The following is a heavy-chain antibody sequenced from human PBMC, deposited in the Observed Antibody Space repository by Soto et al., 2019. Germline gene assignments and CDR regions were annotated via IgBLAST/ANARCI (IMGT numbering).Heavy chain of an antibody. Sequence: SVKVSCKDSGGTFSSYAISCVRQAPGQGLEWMGGIIPIFGTANYAQKFQGRVTITADESTSTAYMELSSLRSEDTAVYYCATRDGYNENYGMDVWGQGTTVTGSS. CDR2: IIPIFGTA. CDR1: GGTFSSYA. CDR3: ATRDGYNENYGMDV. V-gene: IGHV1-69*13. D-gene: IGHD5-12*01. J-gene: IGHJ6*02.